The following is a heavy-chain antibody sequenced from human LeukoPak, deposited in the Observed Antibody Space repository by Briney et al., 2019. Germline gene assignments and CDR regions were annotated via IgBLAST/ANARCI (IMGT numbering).Heavy chain of an antibody. D-gene: IGHD4-23*01. Sequence: ASVTVSFKASGYTFTGYYIHWVRQAPGQGLAWMGWVNPNSGGTNYAQKFQGRVTMTRDTSISTAYMELSRLRSGDTAVYYCAREDDYGSNSYDYWGQGSLVTVSS. CDR2: VNPNSGGT. CDR3: AREDDYGSNSYDY. V-gene: IGHV1-2*02. CDR1: GYTFTGYY. J-gene: IGHJ4*02.